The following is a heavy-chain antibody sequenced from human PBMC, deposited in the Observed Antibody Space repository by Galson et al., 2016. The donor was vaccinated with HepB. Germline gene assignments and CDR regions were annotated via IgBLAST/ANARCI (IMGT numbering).Heavy chain of an antibody. J-gene: IGHJ4*02. CDR3: AHFPTHGTGWYDYYFDF. V-gene: IGHV2-5*02. D-gene: IGHD1-1*01. CDR2: IYWDDDR. CDR1: GFSLSPGGVG. Sequence: PALVKPTQTLTLTCSFSGFSLSPGGVGVAWIRQRPGGALEWLTHIYWDDDRRYRSSLKNRLTITKDTPKNQVVLRMTHMDPVDTATYFCAHFPTHGTGWYDYYFDFWGQGTLVTVSS.